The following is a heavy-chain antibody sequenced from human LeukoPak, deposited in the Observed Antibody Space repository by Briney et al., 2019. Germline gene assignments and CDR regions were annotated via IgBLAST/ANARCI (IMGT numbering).Heavy chain of an antibody. V-gene: IGHV3-73*01. D-gene: IGHD6-19*01. CDR3: ATLGETSGWYPDH. CDR1: GFTVSGSA. Sequence: GGSLHLSCAASGFTVSGSAMHWVRPASGKGLEWLGRVRSKGYNYATAYGASVKDRIIISRDDSKGTAYLQMSSLKSEDTAVYYCATLGETSGWYPDHWGQGTLVTVSS. CDR2: VRSKGYNYAT. J-gene: IGHJ4*02.